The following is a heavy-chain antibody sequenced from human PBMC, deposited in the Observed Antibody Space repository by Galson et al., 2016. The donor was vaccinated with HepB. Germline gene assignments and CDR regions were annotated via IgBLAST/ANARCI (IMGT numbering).Heavy chain of an antibody. CDR3: ASDRPPGFTPYYYGMDI. V-gene: IGHV1-18*01. CDR2: ISAYNGHT. CDR1: GYSFPSYG. Sequence: SVKVSCKASGYSFPSYGISWVRQAPGQGLEWMGWISAYNGHTDYAHNLQGRVTMTTDTSTSTAYMELRSLRSDDTAVYYCASDRPPGFTPYYYGMDIWGQGTTVTVSS. D-gene: IGHD6-6*01. J-gene: IGHJ6*02.